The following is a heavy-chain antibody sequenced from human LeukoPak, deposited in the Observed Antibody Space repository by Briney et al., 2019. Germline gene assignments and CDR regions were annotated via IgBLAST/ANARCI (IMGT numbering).Heavy chain of an antibody. CDR1: GGSVSSYY. CDR3: ARLYFGAYNWFDP. J-gene: IGHJ5*02. V-gene: IGHV4-59*08. D-gene: IGHD3-3*01. Sequence: SETLSLTCTVSGGSVSSYYWSWIRQPPGKGLEWIGYIYYSGSTNYNPSLKSRVTISVDTSKNQFSLKLSSVTAADTAVYYCARLYFGAYNWFDPWGQGTLVTVSS. CDR2: IYYSGST.